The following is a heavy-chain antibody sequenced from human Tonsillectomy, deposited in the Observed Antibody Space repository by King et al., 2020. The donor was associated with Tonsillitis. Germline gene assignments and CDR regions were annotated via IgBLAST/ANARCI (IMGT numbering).Heavy chain of an antibody. CDR2: MNPNNSNT. CDR3: ARALQYDILTGYYLNYFYGLDV. J-gene: IGHJ6*02. V-gene: IGHV1-8*01. CDR1: GYTFTSYD. Sequence: VQLVESGAEVKKPGASVKVSCKASGYTFTSYDINWVRQATGQGLEWMGWMNPNNSNTVYAQKFQGRVKMTRNTSISSAYMELSSLTSEDTAVYYCARALQYDILTGYYLNYFYGLDVWGQGTTVTVSS. D-gene: IGHD3-9*01.